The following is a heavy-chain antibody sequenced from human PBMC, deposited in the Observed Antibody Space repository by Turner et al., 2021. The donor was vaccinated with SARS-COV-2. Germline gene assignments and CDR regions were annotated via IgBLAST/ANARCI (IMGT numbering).Heavy chain of an antibody. V-gene: IGHV1-2*02. CDR3: ARGQFGGGVIDY. CDR1: GYTFTGYY. Sequence: QFQLVRSGSKLKKPGASVKVPCEASGYTFTGYYMHWVRQAPGQGLEWVGWINHNSGGTNYAQKLKGRVTMTRDTSNSTAYMQLSRLRSDDTAVYYCARGQFGGGVIDYWGQGTLVTVSS. D-gene: IGHD3-10*01. J-gene: IGHJ4*02. CDR2: INHNSGGT.